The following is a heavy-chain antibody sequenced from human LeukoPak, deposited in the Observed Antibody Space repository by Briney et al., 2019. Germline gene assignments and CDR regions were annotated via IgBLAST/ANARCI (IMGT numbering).Heavy chain of an antibody. CDR1: GGSFSGYY. CDR3: ARGQRGYSYGYYY. J-gene: IGHJ4*02. V-gene: IGHV4-34*01. CDR2: INHSGST. Sequence: SETLSLTCAVYGGSFSGYYWSWIRQPPGKGLEWIGEINHSGSTNYNPSLKSRVTISVDTSKNQFSLKLSSMTAADTAVYYCARGQRGYSYGYYYWGQGTLVTVSS. D-gene: IGHD5-18*01.